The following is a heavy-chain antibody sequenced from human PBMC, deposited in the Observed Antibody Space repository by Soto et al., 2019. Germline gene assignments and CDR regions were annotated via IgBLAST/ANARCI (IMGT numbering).Heavy chain of an antibody. CDR1: GFTFSSYA. Sequence: PGGSLRLSCAASGFTFSSYAMHWVRQAPGKGLEWVAGISYDGSNKYYAASVKGRFTISRDNSKNTLYLQMNSLGAEDTAVYYCAKAGGYDILTGYRNRFDPWGQGTRVTVSS. CDR2: ISYDGSNK. D-gene: IGHD3-9*01. J-gene: IGHJ5*02. V-gene: IGHV3-30-3*01. CDR3: AKAGGYDILTGYRNRFDP.